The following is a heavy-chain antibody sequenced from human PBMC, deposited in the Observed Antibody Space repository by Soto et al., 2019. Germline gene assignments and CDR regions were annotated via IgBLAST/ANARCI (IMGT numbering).Heavy chain of an antibody. J-gene: IGHJ4*02. D-gene: IGHD4-17*01. V-gene: IGHV1-69*12. CDR1: GGTFSNYA. CDR2: IILPFGTA. CDR3: ARGPDYEGYFDY. Sequence: QVRLVQSGAEVKKPGSSVKVSCKASGGTFSNYAISWVRQAPGQGLEWMGGIILPFGTANYAKKFQDRVSITAEESMTTTYMELRGLRSEDTAVYYCARGPDYEGYFDYWGQGTLVTVSS.